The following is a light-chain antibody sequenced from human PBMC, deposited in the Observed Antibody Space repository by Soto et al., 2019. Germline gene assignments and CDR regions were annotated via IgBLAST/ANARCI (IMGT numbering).Light chain of an antibody. J-gene: IGKJ3*01. V-gene: IGKV2-40*01. CDR3: MQRSEFPFT. Sequence: DIVLTQTPLSLPVTPGEPASISCRSTQSLLDSDDGKTYLDWYLQKPGQSPQLLISTLSNRASGVPDRFGGSGSGTGFTLKISRVVAEDVGVYYCMQRSEFPFTFGPGTKVDIK. CDR2: TLS. CDR1: QSLLDSDDGKTY.